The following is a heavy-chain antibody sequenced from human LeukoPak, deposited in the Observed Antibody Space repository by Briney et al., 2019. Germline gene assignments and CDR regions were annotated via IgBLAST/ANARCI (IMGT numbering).Heavy chain of an antibody. Sequence: EASVKVSCKASGYTFTSYGISWVRQAPGQGLEWMGWISAYNGNTNYAQKLQGRVTMTTDTSTSTAYMELRSLRSDDTAVYYCAKQYCSGVSCLDYWAREPWSPSPQ. CDR3: AKQYCSGVSCLDY. J-gene: IGHJ4*02. D-gene: IGHD2-15*01. CDR2: ISAYNGNT. V-gene: IGHV1-18*01. CDR1: GYTFTSYG.